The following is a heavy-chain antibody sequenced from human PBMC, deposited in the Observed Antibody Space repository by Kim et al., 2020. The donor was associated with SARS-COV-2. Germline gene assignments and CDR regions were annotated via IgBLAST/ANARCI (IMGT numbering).Heavy chain of an antibody. J-gene: IGHJ4*02. CDR3: ARAPRD. V-gene: IGHV4-34*04. CDR2: NHSGST. Sequence: NHSGSTTTNPTLKSRGAISVDTSKNQFARKLSSVAAADTAVYYCARAPRDWGQGTLVTVSS.